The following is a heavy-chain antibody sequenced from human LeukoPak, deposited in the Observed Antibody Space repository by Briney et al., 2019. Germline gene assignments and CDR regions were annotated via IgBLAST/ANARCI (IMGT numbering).Heavy chain of an antibody. V-gene: IGHV4-39*07. CDR3: AREGPTYCSSTSCPRNWFDP. CDR2: IYYSGST. Sequence: SETLSLTCTVSGGSISSSSYYWGWIRQPPGKGLEWIGSIYYSGSTYYNPSLKSRVTISVDTSKNQFSLKLSSVTAADTAVYYCAREGPTYCSSTSCPRNWFDPWGQGTLVTVSS. CDR1: GGSISSSSYY. J-gene: IGHJ5*02. D-gene: IGHD2-2*01.